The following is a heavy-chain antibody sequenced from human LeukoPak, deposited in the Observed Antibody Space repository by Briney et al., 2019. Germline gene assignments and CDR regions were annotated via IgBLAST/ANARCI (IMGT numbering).Heavy chain of an antibody. CDR1: GFTFSSYG. V-gene: IGHV3-30*02. CDR2: IRYGGSNK. CDR3: AKSPRWDYDSSALGYFQH. D-gene: IGHD3-22*01. Sequence: PGGSLRLSCAASGFTFSSYGMHWVRQAPGKGLEWVAFIRYGGSNKYYADSVKGRFTISRDNSKNTLYLQMNSLRAEDTAVYYCAKSPRWDYDSSALGYFQHWGQGTLVTVSS. J-gene: IGHJ1*01.